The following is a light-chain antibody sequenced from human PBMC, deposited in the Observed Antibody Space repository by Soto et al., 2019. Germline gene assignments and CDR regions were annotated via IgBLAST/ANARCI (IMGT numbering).Light chain of an antibody. J-gene: IGLJ1*01. Sequence: QSVLTQPPSVSGAPGQRVTISCTGSSSDIGAGHDVHWYQQLPGTAPKLLIYDNINRPSGVPDRFSGSKSGTSASLAITGLQAEAEADYYCQSYDSSLSALYVFGTGTKLTVL. V-gene: IGLV1-40*01. CDR1: SSDIGAGHD. CDR2: DNI. CDR3: QSYDSSLSALYV.